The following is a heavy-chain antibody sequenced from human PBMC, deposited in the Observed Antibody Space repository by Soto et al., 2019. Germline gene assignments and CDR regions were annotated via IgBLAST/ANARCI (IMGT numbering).Heavy chain of an antibody. Sequence: QVQLVQSGAEVKRPGSSVKVSCKASGATFNFYSINWVRQAPGLGLEWMGRVNPIVSMSNYAQKFQGRVTMTADKSPSTAYMELSSLRSEDTAIYYCASSYGSGYRAFDYWGQGALVTVSS. CDR3: ASSYGSGYRAFDY. J-gene: IGHJ4*02. V-gene: IGHV1-69*02. CDR2: VNPIVSMS. D-gene: IGHD3-10*01. CDR1: GATFNFYS.